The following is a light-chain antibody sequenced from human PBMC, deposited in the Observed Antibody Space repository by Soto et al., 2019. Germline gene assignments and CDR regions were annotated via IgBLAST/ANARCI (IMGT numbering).Light chain of an antibody. CDR2: DDD. CDR3: QVWDISSDHHV. CDR1: DIARKT. Sequence: SYELTQPPSVSVAPGQTARITCGGNDIARKTVHWYQQKPDQAPVLVVYDDDERPSGIPERFSGSNSGNTATLTISRVEAGDEADYYCQVWDISSDHHVFGTGTKVTVL. J-gene: IGLJ1*01. V-gene: IGLV3-21*02.